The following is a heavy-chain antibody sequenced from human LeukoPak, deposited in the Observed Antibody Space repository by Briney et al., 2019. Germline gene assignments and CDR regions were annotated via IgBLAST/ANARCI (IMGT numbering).Heavy chain of an antibody. CDR3: ARLPFEYYDILTGYYDY. D-gene: IGHD3-9*01. J-gene: IGHJ4*02. CDR1: GGSFSAYY. V-gene: IGHV4-34*01. CDR2: VNHSGST. Sequence: PSETLSLTCAVYGGSFSAYYWSWIRQPPGKGLEWIGEVNHSGSTIYNPSLKSRVTISVDTSKNQFSLKLSSVTAADTAVYYCARLPFEYYDILTGYYDYWGQGTLVTVSS.